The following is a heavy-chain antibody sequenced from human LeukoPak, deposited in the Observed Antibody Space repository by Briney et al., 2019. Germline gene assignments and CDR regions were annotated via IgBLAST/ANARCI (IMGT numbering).Heavy chain of an antibody. D-gene: IGHD6-13*01. CDR1: GGSISSSNW. CDR3: ARDSRTSAGPRFDP. V-gene: IGHV4-4*02. CDR2: IYHSGST. Sequence: SGTLSLTCAVSGGSISSSNWWSWIRQPPGKGLEWIGEIYHSGSTNYNPSLKSRVTISVDTSKNLFSLKLSSVTAADTALYYCARDSRTSAGPRFDPWGQGTLVTVSS. J-gene: IGHJ5*02.